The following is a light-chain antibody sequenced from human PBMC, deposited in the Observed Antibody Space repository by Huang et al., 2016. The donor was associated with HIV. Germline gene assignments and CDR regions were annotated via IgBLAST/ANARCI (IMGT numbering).Light chain of an antibody. CDR2: GAS. J-gene: IGKJ2*01. Sequence: EIVMTQSPATLSVSPGERATLSCRASQSINSNLAWYQQKPGQAPRLLISGASTRATGIPARFSGIGSGTEFTLTISSLQSEDFAVYYCQQYNNWPPEYTFGQGTKLEIK. CDR1: QSINSN. CDR3: QQYNNWPPEYT. V-gene: IGKV3-15*01.